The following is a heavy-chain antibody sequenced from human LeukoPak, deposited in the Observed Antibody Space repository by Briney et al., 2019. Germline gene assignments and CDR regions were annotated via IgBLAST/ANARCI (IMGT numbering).Heavy chain of an antibody. Sequence: SETLRLACTVSGGSISSYFWSWSRQPPGKGLEWIGYIYYSGSTNYNPSLKSRVTISVDTSRNQFSLKLRSVTAADTSVYYCARAGDIVVVPADPWDTAIVMSSYYMDVWGEGTPVTVSS. D-gene: IGHD2-2*01. V-gene: IGHV4-59*01. CDR3: ARAGDIVVVPADPWDTAIVMSSYYMDV. CDR1: GGSISSYF. J-gene: IGHJ6*03. CDR2: IYYSGST.